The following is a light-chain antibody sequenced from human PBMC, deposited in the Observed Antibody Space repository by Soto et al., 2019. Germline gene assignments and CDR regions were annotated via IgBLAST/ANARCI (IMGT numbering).Light chain of an antibody. V-gene: IGKV3-20*01. CDR1: QSVSSY. J-gene: IGKJ1*01. Sequence: EIVLTQSPGTLSLSPVERATLSCRASQSVSSYLAWYQQKPGQAPRLLIYGASSRATGIPDRFSGSGSGTDFTLTISRLEPEDFAVYYCQQYGSSSWKFGQGTKVDIK. CDR2: GAS. CDR3: QQYGSSSWK.